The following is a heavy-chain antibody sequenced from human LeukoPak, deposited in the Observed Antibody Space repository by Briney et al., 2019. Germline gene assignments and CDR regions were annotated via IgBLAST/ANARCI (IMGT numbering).Heavy chain of an antibody. CDR2: IKEDGTET. Sequence: GGSLRLSRAASGFMFSSNWMSWVRLAPGKGLEWVANIKEDGTETYYVDSVKGRFTISRDNAKNSLYLQMNSPRVEDTAVYYWAKEGRSQQTYWGKETLVPVSS. D-gene: IGHD1-14*01. V-gene: IGHV3-7*03. J-gene: IGHJ4*02. CDR1: GFMFSSNW. CDR3: AKEGRSQQTY.